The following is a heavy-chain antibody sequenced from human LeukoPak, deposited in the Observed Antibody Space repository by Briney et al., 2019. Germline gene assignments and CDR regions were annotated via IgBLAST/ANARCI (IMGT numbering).Heavy chain of an antibody. CDR2: INPNSGGT. Sequence: ASVTVSCTSSGYTFTVYYMHWVRHAPGQGLEWVGWINPNSGGTNYAQKFQGSVTMTRDTSISTAYMELSRLRSDDTAVYYCARSRYYYDRSDYWGQGTLVTVSS. D-gene: IGHD3-22*01. V-gene: IGHV1-2*02. CDR1: GYTFTVYY. J-gene: IGHJ4*02. CDR3: ARSRYYYDRSDY.